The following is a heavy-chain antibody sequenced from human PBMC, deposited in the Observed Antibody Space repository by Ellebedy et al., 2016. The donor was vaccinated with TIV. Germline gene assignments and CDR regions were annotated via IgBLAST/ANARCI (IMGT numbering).Heavy chain of an antibody. D-gene: IGHD3-16*02. CDR1: GFTFSSYA. V-gene: IGHV3-23*01. CDR2: ISGSGDTT. CDR3: AKDFGYRTAGGAYFDY. J-gene: IGHJ4*02. Sequence: GESLKISCGVSGFTFSSYAVSWVRQAPGKGLEWVSSISGSGDTTDYADSVKGRFTISREKSKNTVYLQMNSLRAEDTAVYYCAKDFGYRTAGGAYFDYWGQGTLVTVSS.